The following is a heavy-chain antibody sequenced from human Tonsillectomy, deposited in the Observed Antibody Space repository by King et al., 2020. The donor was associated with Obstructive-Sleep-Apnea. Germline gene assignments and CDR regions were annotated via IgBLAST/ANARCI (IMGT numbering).Heavy chain of an antibody. Sequence: QLQESGPGLVQPSETLSLTYTVSSGSIGNYFWTWIRQPPGRGLELLGDILYSGDTDYNPSLKGRLRISLDTSKTQFSLKLYSVTAADTAVYFCARGLSAVGWFDPWGPGTLVTVSS. V-gene: IGHV4-59*08. CDR3: ARGLSAVGWFDP. D-gene: IGHD6-19*01. CDR2: ILYSGDT. CDR1: SGSIGNYF. J-gene: IGHJ5*02.